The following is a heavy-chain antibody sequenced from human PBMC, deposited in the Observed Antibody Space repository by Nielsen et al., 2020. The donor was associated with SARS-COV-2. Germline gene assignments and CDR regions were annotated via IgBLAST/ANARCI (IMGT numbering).Heavy chain of an antibody. J-gene: IGHJ4*02. CDR2: IYPGDSDT. CDR3: ARQGPLGYSYGHSDY. V-gene: IGHV5-51*01. Sequence: VRQMPGKGLEWMGIIYPGDSDTRYSPSFQGQVTISADKSISTAYLQWSSLKASDTAMYYCARQGPLGYSYGHSDYWGQGTLVTVSS. D-gene: IGHD5-18*01.